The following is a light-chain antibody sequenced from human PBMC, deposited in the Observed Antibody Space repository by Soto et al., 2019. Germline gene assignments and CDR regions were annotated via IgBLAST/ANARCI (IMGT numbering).Light chain of an antibody. CDR1: QSVSSN. Sequence: EIVMTQTPATRSVSPGERATLSCRASQSVSSNLAWYQQKPGQAPRLLIYGASTRATGIPARFSGSGSGTEFTLTISSLQSEAFAVYYCQQYNNWLSLTFGGGTKVEIK. CDR2: GAS. J-gene: IGKJ4*01. V-gene: IGKV3-15*01. CDR3: QQYNNWLSLT.